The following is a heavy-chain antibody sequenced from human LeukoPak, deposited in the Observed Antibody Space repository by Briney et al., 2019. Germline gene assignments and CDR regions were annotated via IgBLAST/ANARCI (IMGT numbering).Heavy chain of an antibody. CDR1: GFTFSSYA. V-gene: IGHV3-74*01. CDR3: ARAPAGTTAYYYGMDV. Sequence: GGSLRLSCAASGFTFSSYAMSWVRQAPGKGLEWVSRINSDGSSTSYADSVKGRFTISRDNAKNTLYLQMNSLRAEDTAVYYCARAPAGTTAYYYGMDVWGKGTTVTVSS. CDR2: INSDGSST. J-gene: IGHJ6*04. D-gene: IGHD1-1*01.